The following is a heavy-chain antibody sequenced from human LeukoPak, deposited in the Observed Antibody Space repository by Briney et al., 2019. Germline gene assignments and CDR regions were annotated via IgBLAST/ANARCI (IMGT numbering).Heavy chain of an antibody. J-gene: IGHJ4*02. CDR3: ARDILTGYYND. D-gene: IGHD3-9*01. CDR1: GFTFSSYW. Sequence: GGSLRLSCVASGFTFSSYWMSWVRQAPGKGLEWVVNIKQDGSEKYSVDSVKGRFTISRDNAKNSLYLQMNSLRPEDTAVYYCARDILTGYYNDWGQGTLVTVSS. CDR2: IKQDGSEK. V-gene: IGHV3-7*01.